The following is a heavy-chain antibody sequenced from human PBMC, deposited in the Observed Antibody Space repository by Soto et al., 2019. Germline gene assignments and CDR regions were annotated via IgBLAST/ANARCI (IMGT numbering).Heavy chain of an antibody. CDR1: GFTFSSYS. V-gene: IGHV3-21*01. D-gene: IGHD3-10*01. J-gene: IGHJ5*02. CDR2: ISSSSSYI. Sequence: EVQLVESGGGLVKPGGSLRLSCAASGFTFSSYSMNWVRQAPGKGLEWVSSISSSSSYIYYADSVKGRFTISRDNAKNSLSRQMNSLRAEDTAVYYCARDTYYYGSGSYSPWGQGTLVTVSS. CDR3: ARDTYYYGSGSYSP.